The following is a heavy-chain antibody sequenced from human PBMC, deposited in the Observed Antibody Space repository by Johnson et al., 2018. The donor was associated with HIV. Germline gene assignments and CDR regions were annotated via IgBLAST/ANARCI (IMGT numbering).Heavy chain of an antibody. Sequence: VHLVESGGGLVKPGGSLILSCVGSGFTFSNAWMSWVRQAPGKGLEWVGRIKSKTDGGTTDYAAPVKGRFTISRDDSKNTLYLQMNSLKIEDTAVYYCTDYNFWTKRAFDIWGQGTMVTVSS. CDR3: TDYNFWTKRAFDI. V-gene: IGHV3-15*01. D-gene: IGHD3-3*01. CDR2: IKSKTDGGTT. J-gene: IGHJ3*02. CDR1: GFTFSNAW.